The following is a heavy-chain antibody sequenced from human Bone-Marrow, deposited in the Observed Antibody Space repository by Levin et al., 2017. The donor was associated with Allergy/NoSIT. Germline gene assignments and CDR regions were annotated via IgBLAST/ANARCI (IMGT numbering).Heavy chain of an antibody. Sequence: GGSLRLSCAASGFTFSSYAMSWVRQAPGKGLEWVSAISGSGGSTYYADSVKGRFTISRDNSKNTLYLQMNSLRAEDTAVYYCAKAGKDVVVPAAIYYDYMDVWGKGTTVTVSS. CDR3: AKAGKDVVVPAAIYYDYMDV. D-gene: IGHD2-2*01. CDR2: ISGSGGST. CDR1: GFTFSSYA. V-gene: IGHV3-23*01. J-gene: IGHJ6*03.